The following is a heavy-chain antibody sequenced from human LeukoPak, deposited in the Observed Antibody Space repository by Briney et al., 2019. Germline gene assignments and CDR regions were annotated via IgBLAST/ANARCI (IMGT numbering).Heavy chain of an antibody. Sequence: SVKVSCKASGGTFSSYAISWVRQAPGQGLEWMGGIIPIFGTANYAQKFQGRVTITTDESTSTAYMELSSLRSEDTAVYYCARGEAEERGYSYLDYRGQGTLVTVSS. J-gene: IGHJ4*02. CDR2: IIPIFGTA. CDR1: GGTFSSYA. CDR3: ARGEAEERGYSYLDY. D-gene: IGHD5-18*01. V-gene: IGHV1-69*05.